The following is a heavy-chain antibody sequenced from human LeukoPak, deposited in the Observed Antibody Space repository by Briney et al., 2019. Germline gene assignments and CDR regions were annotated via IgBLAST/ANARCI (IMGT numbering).Heavy chain of an antibody. V-gene: IGHV5-51*01. CDR1: GFTFTTYS. Sequence: GESLKISCKGSGFTFTTYSFAWVRQMPVKGLEWMGVIYAGDSSTRYSPSFQGQVTISVDKSISTAYLQWSSLKASDSAIYYCARHSCYDSWGQGTLVTVSS. CDR3: ARHSCYDS. J-gene: IGHJ4*02. D-gene: IGHD3-16*01. CDR2: IYAGDSST.